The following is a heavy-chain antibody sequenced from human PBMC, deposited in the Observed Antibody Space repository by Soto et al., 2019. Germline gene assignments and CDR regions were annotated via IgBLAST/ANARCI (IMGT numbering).Heavy chain of an antibody. CDR1: GFTFSSYA. CDR2: ISGSGGST. J-gene: IGHJ5*02. V-gene: IGHV3-23*01. Sequence: EVQLLESGGGLVQPGGSLRLSCAASGFTFSSYAMSWVRQAPGKGLEWVSAISGSGGSTYYADSVKGRFTISRDNSKKALYLQIRSRRAEDKAVDYCAKAGGRNPLNGFDPWGQGTLVTVSS. D-gene: IGHD2-8*02. CDR3: AKAGGRNPLNGFDP.